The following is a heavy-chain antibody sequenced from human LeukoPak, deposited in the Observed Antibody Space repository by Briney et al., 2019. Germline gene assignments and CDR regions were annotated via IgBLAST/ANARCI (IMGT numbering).Heavy chain of an antibody. CDR1: GFTFSSFS. Sequence: GGSLRLSCVASGFTFSSFSMDWVRQAPGKGLEWVSYISSTSSTIYYADSVQGRFTSSRDNAKNSLYLQMNSLRAEDTAVYYCARTYDSSGYYYLSYYYYYGMDVWGQGTTVTVSS. J-gene: IGHJ6*02. CDR2: ISSTSSTI. D-gene: IGHD3-22*01. CDR3: ARTYDSSGYYYLSYYYYYGMDV. V-gene: IGHV3-48*04.